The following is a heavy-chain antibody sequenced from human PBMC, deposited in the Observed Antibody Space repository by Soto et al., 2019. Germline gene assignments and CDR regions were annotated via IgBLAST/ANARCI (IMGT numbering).Heavy chain of an antibody. J-gene: IGHJ4*02. D-gene: IGHD6-19*01. CDR2: VNTDESRT. Sequence: EVQLVESGGGLVQPGGSLRLSCGASGFTFSSYWMHWVRQAPGKGLVWVSRVNTDESRTSYADSVKGRFTISRDNAKKTLYLQMNSLRAEDTAVYYCARVLNGQWYFDYWGQGTQVTVSS. CDR1: GFTFSSYW. V-gene: IGHV3-74*01. CDR3: ARVLNGQWYFDY.